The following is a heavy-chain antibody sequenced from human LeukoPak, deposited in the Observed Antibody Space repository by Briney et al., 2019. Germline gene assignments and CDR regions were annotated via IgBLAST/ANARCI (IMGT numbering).Heavy chain of an antibody. D-gene: IGHD1-26*01. Sequence: ASVKVSCKASGYTFTSYGISWVRPAPGQGLEWMGWISAYNGNTNYAQKLQGRVTMTTDTSTSTAYMELRSLRSDDTAVYYCALVRGSYPRYNWFDPWGQGTLVTVSS. CDR1: GYTFTSYG. CDR3: ALVRGSYPRYNWFDP. CDR2: ISAYNGNT. J-gene: IGHJ5*02. V-gene: IGHV1-18*01.